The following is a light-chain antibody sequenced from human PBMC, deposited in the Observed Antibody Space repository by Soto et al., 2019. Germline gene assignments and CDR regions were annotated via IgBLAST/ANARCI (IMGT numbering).Light chain of an antibody. J-gene: IGKJ4*01. CDR2: GAS. CDR3: QQRSNWLT. V-gene: IGKV3-11*01. Sequence: EIIFTQFPATLSFSPGERATLSCRASQSVDSYLAWYQQKPGQAPRLLIYGASNRATGIPTRFSGSGSGTDFTLTISSLEPEDFAVYYCQQRSNWLTFGGGTKVDIK. CDR1: QSVDSY.